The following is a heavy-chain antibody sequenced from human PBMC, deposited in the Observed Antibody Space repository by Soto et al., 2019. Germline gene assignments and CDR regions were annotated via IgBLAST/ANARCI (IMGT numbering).Heavy chain of an antibody. Sequence: PGGSLILSCAASGVTFSDSSMNWVRQAPGKGLEWVSYISGSSKTIYYADSVKGRFTISRDNAKNSVYLQMNSLRDEDTAVYYCARDKKWAFDYWGQGALVTVSS. CDR1: GVTFSDSS. CDR3: ARDKKWAFDY. V-gene: IGHV3-48*02. J-gene: IGHJ4*02. CDR2: ISGSSKTI. D-gene: IGHD1-26*01.